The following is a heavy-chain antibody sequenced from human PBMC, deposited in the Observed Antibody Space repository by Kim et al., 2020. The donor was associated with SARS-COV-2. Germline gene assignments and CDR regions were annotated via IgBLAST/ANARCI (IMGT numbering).Heavy chain of an antibody. CDR2: ISWNSGSI. Sequence: GGSLRLSCAASGFTFDDYAMHWVRQAPGKGLEWVSGISWNSGSIGYADSVKGRFTISRDNAKNSLYLQMNSLRAEDTALYYCAKDSNFDWLLPDYWGQGTLVTVSS. V-gene: IGHV3-9*01. CDR1: GFTFDDYA. CDR3: AKDSNFDWLLPDY. J-gene: IGHJ4*02. D-gene: IGHD3-9*01.